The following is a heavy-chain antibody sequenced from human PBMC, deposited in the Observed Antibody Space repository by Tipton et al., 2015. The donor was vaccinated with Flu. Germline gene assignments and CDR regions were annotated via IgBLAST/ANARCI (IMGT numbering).Heavy chain of an antibody. Sequence: TLSLTCTVSGGSISSYYWSWIRQPAGKGLEWVGRFYTSGNTDYNPSLKSRVTMSVDTTKNQFSLKLSSVTAADTALYYCVRDHCSGINCYFGYFDLWGRGTLVTVSS. D-gene: IGHD2-2*01. V-gene: IGHV4-4*07. CDR2: FYTSGNT. J-gene: IGHJ2*01. CDR3: VRDHCSGINCYFGYFDL. CDR1: GGSISSYY.